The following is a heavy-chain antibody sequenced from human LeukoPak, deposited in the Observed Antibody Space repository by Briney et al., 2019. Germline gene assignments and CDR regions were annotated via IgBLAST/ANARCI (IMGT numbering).Heavy chain of an antibody. V-gene: IGHV3-48*03. J-gene: IGHJ4*02. CDR2: INSGGTII. Sequence: QAGGSLRLSCAASGFTFSGNEMNWVRQAPGKGLEWVSYINSGGTIIYYADSVKGRFTISRDNAKNSLYLQMNSLRAEDTAIYYCARDWFADWGQGTLVIVSS. CDR3: ARDWFAD. CDR1: GFTFSGNE.